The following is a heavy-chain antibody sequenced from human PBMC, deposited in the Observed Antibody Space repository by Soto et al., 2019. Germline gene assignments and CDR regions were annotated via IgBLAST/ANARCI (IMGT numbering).Heavy chain of an antibody. CDR2: IYYSGST. CDR3: AILVVPAARVDY. J-gene: IGHJ4*02. CDR1: GGSISSSSYY. V-gene: IGHV4-39*01. Sequence: QLQLQESGPGLVKPSETLSLTCTVSGGSISSSSYYWGWIRQPPGKGLEWIGSIYYSGSTYYNPSLKSRVTIPVDTSKHQFSLKLSSVTAAYTAVYYCAILVVPAARVDYWRKGTLVTVSS. D-gene: IGHD2-2*01.